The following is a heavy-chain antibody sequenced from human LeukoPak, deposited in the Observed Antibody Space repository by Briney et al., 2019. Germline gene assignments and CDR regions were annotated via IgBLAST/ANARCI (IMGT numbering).Heavy chain of an antibody. D-gene: IGHD4-17*01. V-gene: IGHV1-46*01. Sequence: ASVKVSCKASGYTFTSYYMHWVRQAPGQGLEWMGIINPSGGSTSYAQKFQGRVTMTRDTSTSTVYMELSSLRSEDTAVYYCAREPEMTPVTTSPTYFDYWGQGTLVTVSS. CDR2: INPSGGST. J-gene: IGHJ4*02. CDR1: GYTFTSYY. CDR3: AREPEMTPVTTSPTYFDY.